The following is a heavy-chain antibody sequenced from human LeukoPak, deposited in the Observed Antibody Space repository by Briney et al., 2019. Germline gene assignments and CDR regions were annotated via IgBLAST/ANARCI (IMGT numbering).Heavy chain of an antibody. CDR2: IASDGFMA. V-gene: IGHV3-23*01. CDR3: AKDLFLFFGDT. Sequence: GGSLRLSCAASGFTFTSYPMNWVRQAPGKGLEWVATIASDGFMAYYADSLKGRFVISRDNSQQTIYLQMNSLRADDTAVYYCAKDLFLFFGDTRGQGTLITVSS. D-gene: IGHD3/OR15-3a*01. J-gene: IGHJ5*02. CDR1: GFTFTSYP.